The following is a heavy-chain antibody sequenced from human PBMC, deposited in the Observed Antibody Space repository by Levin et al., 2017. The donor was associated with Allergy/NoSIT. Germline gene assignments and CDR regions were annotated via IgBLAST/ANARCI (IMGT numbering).Heavy chain of an antibody. CDR1: GYSFTSYW. D-gene: IGHD3-9*01. CDR3: ARMTRGGGYYDILTGYTNWFDP. V-gene: IGHV5-10-1*01. J-gene: IGHJ5*02. CDR2: IDPSDSYT. Sequence: GESLKISCKGSGYSFTSYWISWVRQMPGKGLEWMGRIDPSDSYTNYSPSFQGHVTISADKSISTAYLQWSSLKASDTAMYYCARMTRGGGYYDILTGYTNWFDPWGQGTLVTVSS.